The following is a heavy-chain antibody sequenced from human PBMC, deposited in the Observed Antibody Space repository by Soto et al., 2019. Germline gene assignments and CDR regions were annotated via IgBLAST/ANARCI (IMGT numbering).Heavy chain of an antibody. CDR1: GGSISSTGYF. J-gene: IGHJ4*02. CDR2: IFYSGST. Sequence: QVQLQESGPGLVKPSQTLSLTCTVSGGSISSTGYFWTWIRQHPGKGLEWIGYIFYSGSTFHNPSLKSRVTISVDTSKNLFSLELSSVTAALTAVYYCAREAGSGDDFDYWGQGTLVTVSS. D-gene: IGHD1-26*01. V-gene: IGHV4-31*03. CDR3: AREAGSGDDFDY.